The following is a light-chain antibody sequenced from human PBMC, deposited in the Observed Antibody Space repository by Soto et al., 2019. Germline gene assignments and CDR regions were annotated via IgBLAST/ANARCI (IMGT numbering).Light chain of an antibody. CDR3: QQRSNWPAGT. CDR2: DAS. V-gene: IGKV3-11*01. Sequence: EIVLTQSPPTLSLSPGERATLSGRASQSVSSYLAWYQQKPGQAPRLLIYDASNRATGIPARFSGSGSGTDFTLTISSLEPEAFAVYYCQQRSNWPAGTFGGGTKVEIK. J-gene: IGKJ4*01. CDR1: QSVSSY.